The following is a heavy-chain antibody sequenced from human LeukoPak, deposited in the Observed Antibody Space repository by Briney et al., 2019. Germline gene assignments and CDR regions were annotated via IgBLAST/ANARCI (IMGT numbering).Heavy chain of an antibody. Sequence: PGGSLRLSCAASGFTFSSYGMHWVRHAPGKGLEWVAFIRYDGSNKYYADSVKGRFTISRDNSKNTLYLQMSSLRAEDTAVYYCAKDRWGGSGSYSHFDYWGQGTLVTVSS. CDR2: IRYDGSNK. CDR1: GFTFSSYG. J-gene: IGHJ4*02. CDR3: AKDRWGGSGSYSHFDY. D-gene: IGHD3-10*01. V-gene: IGHV3-30*02.